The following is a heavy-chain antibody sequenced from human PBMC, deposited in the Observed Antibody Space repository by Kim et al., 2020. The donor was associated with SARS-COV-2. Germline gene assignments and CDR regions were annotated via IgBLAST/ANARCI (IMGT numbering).Heavy chain of an antibody. Sequence: NYAQKFQDRVTITRDRSMSTAYMELSSLRSEDTAMYYGARSGTPRGWFDPWGQGTLVTVSS. J-gene: IGHJ5*02. CDR3: ARSGTPRGWFDP. V-gene: IGHV1-45*02. D-gene: IGHD3-10*01.